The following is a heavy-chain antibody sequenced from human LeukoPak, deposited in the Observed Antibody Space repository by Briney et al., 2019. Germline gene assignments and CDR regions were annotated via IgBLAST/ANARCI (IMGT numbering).Heavy chain of an antibody. Sequence: RASVKVSCKASGGTFSSYAISWVRQAPGQGLEWMGRIIPIFGTANYAQKFQGRVTITTDESTSTAYMELSSLGSEDTAVYYCARDSLYGSGARTPDYWGRGTLVTVSS. D-gene: IGHD3-10*01. CDR2: IIPIFGTA. CDR1: GGTFSSYA. J-gene: IGHJ4*02. CDR3: ARDSLYGSGARTPDY. V-gene: IGHV1-69*05.